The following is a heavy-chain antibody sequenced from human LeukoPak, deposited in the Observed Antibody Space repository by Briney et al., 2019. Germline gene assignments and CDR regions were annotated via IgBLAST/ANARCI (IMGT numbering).Heavy chain of an antibody. J-gene: IGHJ4*02. CDR2: ISGGGGGT. Sequence: GGSLRLSCVASGFTFSSYAMSWVRQAPGKGLEWVSAISGGGGGTFYADSVKGRFTIPRDNSKNTLYLQMNSLRAEDTAVYYCAKAELLVPSGVDYWGQGTLVTVSS. CDR1: GFTFSSYA. D-gene: IGHD6-13*01. V-gene: IGHV3-23*01. CDR3: AKAELLVPSGVDY.